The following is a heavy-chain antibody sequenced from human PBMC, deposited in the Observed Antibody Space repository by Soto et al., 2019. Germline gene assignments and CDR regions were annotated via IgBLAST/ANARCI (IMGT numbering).Heavy chain of an antibody. D-gene: IGHD3-22*01. Sequence: PSETLSLTCTVSGGSISSSSYYWGWIRQPPGKGLEWIGSIYYSGSTYYNPSLKSRVTISVDTSKNQFSLKLSSVTAADTAVYYCARDTVINTNPLIRQIDYLGQGTLVTVS. CDR2: IYYSGST. CDR1: GGSISSSSYY. CDR3: ARDTVINTNPLIRQIDY. J-gene: IGHJ4*02. V-gene: IGHV4-39*07.